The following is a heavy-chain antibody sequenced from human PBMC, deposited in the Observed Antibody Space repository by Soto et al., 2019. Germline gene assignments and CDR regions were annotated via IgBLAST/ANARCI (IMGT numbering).Heavy chain of an antibody. D-gene: IGHD3-3*01. V-gene: IGHV1-2*04. CDR1: GYTFTGYY. J-gene: IGHJ4*02. Sequence: QVQLVQSGAEVKKPGASVKVSCKASGYTFTGYYMHWVRQAPGQGLEWMGWINPNSGGTNYAQKFQGWVTMTRDTSISTAYMELSRLRSDDTAVYYCARGITIFGVAVVPFDYWGQGTLVTVSS. CDR2: INPNSGGT. CDR3: ARGITIFGVAVVPFDY.